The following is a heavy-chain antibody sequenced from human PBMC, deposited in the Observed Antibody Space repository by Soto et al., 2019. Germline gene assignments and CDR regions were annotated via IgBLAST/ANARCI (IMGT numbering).Heavy chain of an antibody. CDR3: AKEGSGSYYVSYFDY. D-gene: IGHD1-26*01. V-gene: IGHV3-30*18. CDR1: GFTFSSYG. J-gene: IGHJ4*02. Sequence: GGSLRLSCAASGFTFSSYGMHWVRQAPGKGLEWVAVISYDGSNKYYADSVKGRFTISRDNSKNTLYLQMNSLRAEDTAVYYCAKEGSGSYYVSYFDYWGQGTLVTVSS. CDR2: ISYDGSNK.